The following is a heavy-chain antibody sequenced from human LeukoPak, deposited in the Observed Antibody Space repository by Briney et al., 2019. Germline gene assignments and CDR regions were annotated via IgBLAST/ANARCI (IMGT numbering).Heavy chain of an antibody. CDR1: GYTFTGYY. V-gene: IGHV1-2*02. J-gene: IGHJ5*02. Sequence: ASVKVSCKASGYTFTGYYMHWVRQAPGQGLEWMGWTNPNSGGTNYAQKFQGRVTMTRDTSANTAYMELSSLRSEDTAVYYCARDNSVGDYAWWFDPWGQGTLVTVSS. CDR3: ARDNSVGDYAWWFDP. D-gene: IGHD1-26*01. CDR2: TNPNSGGT.